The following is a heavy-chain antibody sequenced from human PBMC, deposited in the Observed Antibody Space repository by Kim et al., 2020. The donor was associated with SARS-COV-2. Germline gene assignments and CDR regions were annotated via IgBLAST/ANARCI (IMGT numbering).Heavy chain of an antibody. Sequence: SVKVSCKASGGTFSSYAISWVRQAPGQGLEWMGGIIPIFGTANYAQKFQGRVTITADESTSTAYMELSSLRSEDTAVYYCARGFLEWPLRTLDAFDIWGQGTMVTVSS. CDR3: ARGFLEWPLRTLDAFDI. CDR1: GGTFSSYA. J-gene: IGHJ3*02. V-gene: IGHV1-69*13. D-gene: IGHD3-3*01. CDR2: IIPIFGTA.